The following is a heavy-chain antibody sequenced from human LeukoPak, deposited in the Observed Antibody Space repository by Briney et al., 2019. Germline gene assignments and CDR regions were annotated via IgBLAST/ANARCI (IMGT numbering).Heavy chain of an antibody. Sequence: PSETLSLTCSVSGDSISNYYWSWIRQPPGKGLECIGYIYISGVTNYNPSLKSRATISIDTSKNQFSLKLSSVTAADTAVYYCARTARVFDYLGQGTLVTVSS. V-gene: IGHV4-4*09. CDR1: GDSISNYY. J-gene: IGHJ4*02. CDR2: IYISGVT. CDR3: ARTARVFDY.